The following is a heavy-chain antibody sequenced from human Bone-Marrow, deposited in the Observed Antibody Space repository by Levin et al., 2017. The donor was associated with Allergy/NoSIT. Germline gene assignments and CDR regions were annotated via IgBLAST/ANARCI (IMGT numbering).Heavy chain of an antibody. V-gene: IGHV5-10-1*01. Sequence: GGSLRLSCKGSGYSFTREWISWVRQMPGKGLEWMGRIDPSDSETDYNPSFEGHVTISVGKSLSTAYLQWSSLKASDTAIYYCARRFPGADAFDIWGQGTMLTVSS. D-gene: IGHD3-10*01. CDR1: GYSFTREW. CDR2: IDPSDSET. J-gene: IGHJ3*02. CDR3: ARRFPGADAFDI.